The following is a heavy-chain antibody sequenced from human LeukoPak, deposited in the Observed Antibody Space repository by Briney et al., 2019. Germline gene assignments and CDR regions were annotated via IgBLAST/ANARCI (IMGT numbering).Heavy chain of an antibody. V-gene: IGHV3-48*04. D-gene: IGHD3-22*01. J-gene: IGHJ5*02. CDR1: GFTLSEEE. CDR3: VREIGYCDSDTCPSWFDP. Sequence: PRRSLRLSRAASGFTLSEEELEPRPESASPRLRSLSRIGSSSASSTYYADSVKGGFTTSRNNAISTVYLHLNSLCAEHTAVYYGVREIGYCDSDTCPSWFDPWGQGTLVPVSS. CDR2: IGSSSASST.